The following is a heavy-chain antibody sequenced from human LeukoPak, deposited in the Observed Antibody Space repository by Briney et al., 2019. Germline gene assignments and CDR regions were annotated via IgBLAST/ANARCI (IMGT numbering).Heavy chain of an antibody. CDR3: ARGGGYDWYYFDY. J-gene: IGHJ4*02. Sequence: ASXXVSCQASGYTFTSYDINWVRQATGQGLEWMGWMNPNSGNTGYAQKFQGRVTMTRNTSISTAYMELSSLRSEDTAVYYCARGGGYDWYYFDYWGQGTLVTVSS. D-gene: IGHD5-12*01. CDR2: MNPNSGNT. V-gene: IGHV1-8*01. CDR1: GYTFTSYD.